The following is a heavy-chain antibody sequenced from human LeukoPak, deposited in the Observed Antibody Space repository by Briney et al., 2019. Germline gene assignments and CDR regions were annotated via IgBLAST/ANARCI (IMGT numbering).Heavy chain of an antibody. D-gene: IGHD2/OR15-2a*01. CDR3: ARGRLSPLHVYYYYGMDV. V-gene: IGHV4-34*01. CDR2: INHSGST. CDR1: GGSFSGYY. J-gene: IGHJ6*02. Sequence: SETLSFTCAVYGGSFSGYYWSWIRQPPGKGLEWIGEINHSGSTNYNPSLKSRVTISVDTSKNQFSLKLSSVTAADTAVYYCARGRLSPLHVYYYYGMDVWGQGTTVTVSS.